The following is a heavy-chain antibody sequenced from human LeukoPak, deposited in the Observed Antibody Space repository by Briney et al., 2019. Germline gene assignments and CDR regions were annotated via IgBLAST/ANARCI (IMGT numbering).Heavy chain of an antibody. V-gene: IGHV3-48*01. CDR1: GFRFSDYS. CDR3: AKEVGARDAFDI. D-gene: IGHD1-26*01. Sequence: GGSLRLSCAASGFRFSDYSMNWVRQAPGKGLEWISYIGIDSGNTHYADSVKGRFTISGDNSKNTLYLQMNSLRAEDTAVYYCAKEVGARDAFDIWGQGTLVTVSP. J-gene: IGHJ3*02. CDR2: IGIDSGNT.